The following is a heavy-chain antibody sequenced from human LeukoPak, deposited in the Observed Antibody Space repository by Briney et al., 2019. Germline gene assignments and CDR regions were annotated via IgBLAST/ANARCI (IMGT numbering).Heavy chain of an antibody. J-gene: IGHJ4*02. Sequence: SVKVSRKASGGTFSSYAISWVRQAPGQGLEWMGGIIPIFGTANYAQKFQGRVTITADESTSTAYMELSSLRSEDTAVYYCARDSRTRYSSSWFLDYWGQGTLVTVSS. D-gene: IGHD6-13*01. V-gene: IGHV1-69*13. CDR1: GGTFSSYA. CDR2: IIPIFGTA. CDR3: ARDSRTRYSSSWFLDY.